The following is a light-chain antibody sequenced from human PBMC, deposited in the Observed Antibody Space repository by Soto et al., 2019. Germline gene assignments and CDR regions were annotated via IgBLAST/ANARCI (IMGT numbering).Light chain of an antibody. CDR1: QAISFY. Sequence: EIQMTQAPSSLSASVGNRVTITCRASQAISFYVDWYQQRQGRAPQLLIYAASALQTGVPSRLSGSGYGTDLTITISSMQTEDFETYYCQQSFNIPVTFGHGTRLEI. J-gene: IGKJ5*01. CDR3: QQSFNIPVT. V-gene: IGKV1-39*01. CDR2: AAS.